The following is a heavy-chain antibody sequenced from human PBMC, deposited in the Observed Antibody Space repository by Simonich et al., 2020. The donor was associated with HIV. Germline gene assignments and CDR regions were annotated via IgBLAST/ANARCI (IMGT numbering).Heavy chain of an antibody. V-gene: IGHV4-34*01. J-gene: IGHJ4*02. CDR1: GGSFSGYY. D-gene: IGHD2-2*01. CDR3: ARGFYQRLYYFDY. Sequence: QVQLQQWGAGLLKPSETLSLTCAVYGGSFSGYYWSWIRQPPGKGLEWIGEINHSGSPNYTPSLKSRVTISVDTSKNQFSLKLSSVTAADTAVYYCARGFYQRLYYFDYWGQGTLVTVSS. CDR2: INHSGSP.